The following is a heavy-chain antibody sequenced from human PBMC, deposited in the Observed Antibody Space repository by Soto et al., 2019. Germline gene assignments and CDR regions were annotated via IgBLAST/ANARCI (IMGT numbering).Heavy chain of an antibody. CDR2: ISSNGVDT. Sequence: EVQLSESGGGLAQPGGSLRLSCAASGFTLSGYAMNWVRQAPGKGLEYVSGISSNGVDTYYANSVQGRFTISRDNSKNTVYLQRVRLRPEDMAVYDCARRARADFYYMDVWGKGTTVTVSS. V-gene: IGHV3-64*01. J-gene: IGHJ6*03. CDR3: ARRARADFYYMDV. CDR1: GFTLSGYA. D-gene: IGHD6-6*01.